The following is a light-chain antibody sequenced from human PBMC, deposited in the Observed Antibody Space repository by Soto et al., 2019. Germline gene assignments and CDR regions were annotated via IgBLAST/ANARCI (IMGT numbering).Light chain of an antibody. CDR1: TSNIGAGYD. Sequence: QSVLTQPPSVSGAPGQRVTISCTGSTSNIGAGYDVHWYQQLPGTAPKLLVHGTTYRPSGVPDRFSGSRSGTSASLAITGLQADDEATYYCHSYDSTLSGSIFGGGTKRTVL. CDR3: HSYDSTLSGSI. J-gene: IGLJ2*01. CDR2: GTT. V-gene: IGLV1-40*01.